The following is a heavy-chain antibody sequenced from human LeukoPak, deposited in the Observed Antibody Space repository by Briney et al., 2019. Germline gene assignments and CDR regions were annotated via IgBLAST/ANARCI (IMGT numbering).Heavy chain of an antibody. D-gene: IGHD3-22*01. J-gene: IGHJ6*02. V-gene: IGHV4-61*08. CDR1: GGSIGSGGYY. CDR3: ARLYDSSGYYTPYYYYGMDV. CDR2: IYYSGST. Sequence: SQTLSLTCTVSGGSIGSGGYYWSWIRQHPGKGLEWIGYIYYSGSTNYNPSLKSRVTISVDTSKNQFSLKLSSVTAADTAVYYCARLYDSSGYYTPYYYYGMDVWGQGTTVTVSS.